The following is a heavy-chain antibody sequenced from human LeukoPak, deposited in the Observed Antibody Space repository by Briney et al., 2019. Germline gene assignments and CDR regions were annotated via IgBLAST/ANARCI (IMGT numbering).Heavy chain of an antibody. D-gene: IGHD6-13*01. J-gene: IGHJ5*02. Sequence: GRSLRLSCAASGFTFDDYAMHWVRQTPGKGLEWVSGISWNSGSIGYADSVKGRFTISRDNAKNSLYLQMNSLRAEDTALYYCAKGRSWCPTDNWFDPWGQGTLVTVSS. CDR1: GFTFDDYA. CDR2: ISWNSGSI. CDR3: AKGRSWCPTDNWFDP. V-gene: IGHV3-9*01.